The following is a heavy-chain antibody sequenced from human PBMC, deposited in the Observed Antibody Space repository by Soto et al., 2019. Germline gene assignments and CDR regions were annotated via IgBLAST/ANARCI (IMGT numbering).Heavy chain of an antibody. D-gene: IGHD6-6*01. CDR1: GYTFTGYY. J-gene: IGHJ4*02. Sequence: ASVKVSCKASGYTFTGYYMHWVRQAPGQGLEWMGWINPNSGGTNYAQKFQGWVTMTRDTSISTAYMELSRLRSDDTAVYYCARGGSSEGYYFDYWGQGTLVTVSS. V-gene: IGHV1-2*04. CDR2: INPNSGGT. CDR3: ARGGSSEGYYFDY.